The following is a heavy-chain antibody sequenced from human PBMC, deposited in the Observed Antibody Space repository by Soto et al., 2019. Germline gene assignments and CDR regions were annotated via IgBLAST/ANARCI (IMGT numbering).Heavy chain of an antibody. J-gene: IGHJ6*02. V-gene: IGHV3-74*03. D-gene: IGHD6-13*01. Sequence: VQLVESGGGLVQPGGSLRLSCAASGFTFSNYWMYWVRRAPGKGLVWVSRVNNDGTDTTHADSVKGRFTISRDNAENTLYLQMNSLRAEDTAVYYCARGGLQHDLDGWGQGSTVTVSS. CDR2: VNNDGTDT. CDR1: GFTFSNYW. CDR3: ARGGLQHDLDG.